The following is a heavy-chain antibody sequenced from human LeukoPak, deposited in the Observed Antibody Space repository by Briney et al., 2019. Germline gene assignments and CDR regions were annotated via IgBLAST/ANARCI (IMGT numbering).Heavy chain of an antibody. J-gene: IGHJ5*02. Sequence: ASVKVSCKASGYTFTSYAISWVRPAPGQGLEWMGWISAYNGNTNYAQKLQGRVTMTTDTSTSTAYMELRSLRSDDTAVYYCTRSGWPPFRENWFDPWGQGTLVTVSS. CDR1: GYTFTSYA. D-gene: IGHD6-19*01. CDR2: ISAYNGNT. V-gene: IGHV1-18*01. CDR3: TRSGWPPFRENWFDP.